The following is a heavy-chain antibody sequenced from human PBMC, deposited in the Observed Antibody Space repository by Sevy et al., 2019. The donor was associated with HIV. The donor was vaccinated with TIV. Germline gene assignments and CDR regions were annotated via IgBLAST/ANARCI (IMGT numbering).Heavy chain of an antibody. J-gene: IGHJ3*02. CDR1: GFIFNTHA. CDR2: IKQDGSEK. Sequence: GGSLRLSCAASGFIFNTHAMSWVRQAPGKGLEWVANIKQDGSEKYYVDSVKGRFTISRDNAKNSLYLQMNSLRAEDTAVYYCAREGADYAFDIWGQGTMVTVSS. D-gene: IGHD3-16*01. CDR3: AREGADYAFDI. V-gene: IGHV3-7*01.